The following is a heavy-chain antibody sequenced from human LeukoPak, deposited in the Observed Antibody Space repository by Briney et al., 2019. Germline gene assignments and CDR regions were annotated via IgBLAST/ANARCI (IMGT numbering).Heavy chain of an antibody. Sequence: ASEKVSCKVSGYTLTELSMHWVRQAPGKGLEWMGGFDTEDGETIYAQKFQGRVTMTEDTSTDTAYMELSSLRSEHTAMYYCATSSRYLRYYYYYMDVWGKGTTVTVSS. D-gene: IGHD3-22*01. CDR1: GYTLTELS. CDR2: FDTEDGET. V-gene: IGHV1-24*01. CDR3: ATSSRYLRYYYYYMDV. J-gene: IGHJ6*03.